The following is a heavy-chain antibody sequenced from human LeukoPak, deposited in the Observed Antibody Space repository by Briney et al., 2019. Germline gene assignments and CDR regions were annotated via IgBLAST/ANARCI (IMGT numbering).Heavy chain of an antibody. CDR1: GYSINSGYY. CDR3: AREEPRDAFAI. Sequence: SETLSLTCVVSGYSINSGYYWGWIRQPPGKGLEWIGSIYHSGSTYYNPSLKSRVTISVDTSKNQFSLNVRSMTAADTAVYYCAREEPRDAFAIWGQGTMVTVSS. J-gene: IGHJ3*02. V-gene: IGHV4-38-2*02. CDR2: IYHSGST.